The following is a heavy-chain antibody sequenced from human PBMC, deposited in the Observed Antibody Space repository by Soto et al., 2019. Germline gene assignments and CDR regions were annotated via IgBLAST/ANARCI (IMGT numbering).Heavy chain of an antibody. V-gene: IGHV1-18*01. J-gene: IGHJ5*02. Sequence: QVPLVQSGAGVKKPGASVKVSCKASGYTFTSYGISWVRQAPGQGLEWMGWISAYNGNTNYAQKLQGRVTMTTDTSTSTAYMELRSLRSDDTAVYYCARDVYGSGSYYWFDPWGQGTLVTVSS. CDR3: ARDVYGSGSYYWFDP. CDR2: ISAYNGNT. CDR1: GYTFTSYG. D-gene: IGHD3-10*01.